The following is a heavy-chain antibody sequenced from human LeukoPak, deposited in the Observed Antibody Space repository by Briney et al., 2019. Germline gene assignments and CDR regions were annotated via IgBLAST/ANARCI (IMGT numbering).Heavy chain of an antibody. CDR2: PYTSGST. CDR3: ARGGSSGYYYG. CDR1: GGSTSSYY. V-gene: IGHV4-4*07. Sequence: KPSETLSLTCTVSGGSTSSYYWSCIRPPVGTGLEWIGRPYTSGSTNYNPSLKSRVTMSVDTSKNQFSLKLTSMTAADTAVYYYARGGSSGYYYGWGQGTLVTVSS. J-gene: IGHJ4*02. D-gene: IGHD3-22*01.